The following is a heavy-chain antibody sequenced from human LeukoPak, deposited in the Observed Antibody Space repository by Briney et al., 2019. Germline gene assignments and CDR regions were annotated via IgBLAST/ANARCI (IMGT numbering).Heavy chain of an antibody. CDR3: ARELRFLEWATKP. D-gene: IGHD3-3*01. Sequence: SQTLSLTCTVSGGSISSGSYYWSWIRQPAGTGLEWIGRIYTSGGTNYNPSLKSRVTISVDTSKNQFSLKLSSVTAADTAVYYCARELRFLEWATKPWGQGTLVTVSS. V-gene: IGHV4-61*02. CDR2: IYTSGGT. CDR1: GGSISSGSYY. J-gene: IGHJ5*02.